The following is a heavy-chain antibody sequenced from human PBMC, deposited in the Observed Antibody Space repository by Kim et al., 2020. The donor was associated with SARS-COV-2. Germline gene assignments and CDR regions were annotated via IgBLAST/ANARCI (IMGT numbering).Heavy chain of an antibody. CDR3: ARAKRKVAAPIRLGYYFDY. CDR1: GGSISSYY. Sequence: SETLSLTCTVSGGSISSYYWSWIRQPPGKGLEWIGYINYSGSTNYNPSLKSRVTISVDTSKNQFSLKLSSVTAADTAVYYCARAKRKVAAPIRLGYYFDYWGQGTLVTVSS. CDR2: INYSGST. D-gene: IGHD6-13*01. V-gene: IGHV4-59*01. J-gene: IGHJ4*02.